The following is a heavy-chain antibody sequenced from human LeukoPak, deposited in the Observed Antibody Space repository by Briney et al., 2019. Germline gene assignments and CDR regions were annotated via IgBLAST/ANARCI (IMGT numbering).Heavy chain of an antibody. Sequence: SETLSLTCTVSGGSISSYYWSWIRQPPGKGLEWIGYIYYSGSTNYNPSLKSRVTISVDTSKNQFSLKLSSVTAADTAVYYCARGLMVYANWFDPWGQGTLVTVSS. V-gene: IGHV4-59*01. J-gene: IGHJ5*02. D-gene: IGHD2-8*01. CDR1: GGSISSYY. CDR2: IYYSGST. CDR3: ARGLMVYANWFDP.